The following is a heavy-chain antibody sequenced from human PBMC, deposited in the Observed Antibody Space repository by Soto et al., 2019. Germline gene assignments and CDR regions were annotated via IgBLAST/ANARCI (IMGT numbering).Heavy chain of an antibody. D-gene: IGHD4-17*01. CDR1: GFTFSNFW. V-gene: IGHV3-7*03. J-gene: IGHJ4*02. CDR3: ATTTVTKVDDY. CDR2: IKQDGSET. Sequence: EVQLVESGGGCVQPGGSLRLSCTATGFTFSNFWMNWVRQAPGRGLEWLANIKQDGSETYYVDSVKGRFVISRDNAKNSLSLQMNSLTAEDTAVYYCATTTVTKVDDYWGQGTLVTVSS.